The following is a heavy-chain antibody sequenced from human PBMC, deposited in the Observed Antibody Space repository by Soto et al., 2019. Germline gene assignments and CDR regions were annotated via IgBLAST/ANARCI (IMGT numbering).Heavy chain of an antibody. J-gene: IGHJ6*02. Sequence: QVQLAQSGAEVKKPGASVKVSCKTSGYTFTNYAMHWVRQAPGQGLEWMGWINAGNSKTRYSQKFHGRVAITRDPSPNTTYVELSSLRSEDTAVYYCARSFSGSYNYYYCNMDVGGQGATVTVSS. D-gene: IGHD1-26*01. CDR1: GYTFTNYA. CDR3: ARSFSGSYNYYYCNMDV. CDR2: INAGNSKT. V-gene: IGHV1-3*01.